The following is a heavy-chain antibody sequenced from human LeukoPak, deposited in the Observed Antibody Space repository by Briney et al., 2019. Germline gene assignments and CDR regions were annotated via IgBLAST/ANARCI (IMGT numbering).Heavy chain of an antibody. V-gene: IGHV1-69*06. CDR2: IIPIFGTA. CDR3: ARDSPVANTYYYYYYMDV. D-gene: IGHD5-12*01. Sequence: SVKVSCKASGGTFSSYAISWVRQTPGQGLEWMGGIIPIFGTANYAQKFQGRVTITADKSTSTAYMELSSLRSEDTAVYYCARDSPVANTYYYYYYMDVWGKGTTVTVSS. J-gene: IGHJ6*03. CDR1: GGTFSSYA.